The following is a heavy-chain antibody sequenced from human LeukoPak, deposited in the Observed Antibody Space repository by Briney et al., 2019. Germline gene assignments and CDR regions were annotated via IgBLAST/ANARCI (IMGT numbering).Heavy chain of an antibody. Sequence: SETLSLTCRVSGTSISGYYWSWIRQPPGKGLEWIGHMYYSGGTTYNPSLKSRVTISVDTSKNQFSLKLSSVTAADTAVYYCARSERDIAVAAELDYWGQGTLVTVSS. D-gene: IGHD6-13*01. CDR2: MYYSGGT. CDR3: ARSERDIAVAAELDY. J-gene: IGHJ4*02. CDR1: GTSISGYY. V-gene: IGHV4-59*08.